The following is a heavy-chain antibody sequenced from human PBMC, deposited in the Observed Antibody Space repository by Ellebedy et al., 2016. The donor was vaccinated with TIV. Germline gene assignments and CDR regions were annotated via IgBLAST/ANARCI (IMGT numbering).Heavy chain of an antibody. J-gene: IGHJ4*02. CDR2: IDPSDGHT. Sequence: GESLKISCKSSGNDFSDFWFSWLRQLPGEGLEWMGRIDPSDGHTRYSPSFQGHVSISADKSVRTAYVSWSSLKTSDTATYYCARQNGRWLANFDSWGQGTHVIASS. V-gene: IGHV5-10-1*01. D-gene: IGHD5-24*01. CDR1: GNDFSDFW. CDR3: ARQNGRWLANFDS.